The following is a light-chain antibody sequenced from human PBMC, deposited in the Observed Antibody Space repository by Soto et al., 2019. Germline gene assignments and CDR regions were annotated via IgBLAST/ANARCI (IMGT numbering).Light chain of an antibody. J-gene: IGLJ3*02. CDR1: SSNIGAGYD. CDR2: GNS. V-gene: IGLV1-40*01. Sequence: QSVLTQPPSASGAPGQTVTISCTGSSSNIGAGYDVHWYQQLPGTAPKLLIYGNSNRPSGVPDRFSGSKSGTSASLAITGLQAEDEADYYCQSYDSSLSALFGGGTKLTVL. CDR3: QSYDSSLSAL.